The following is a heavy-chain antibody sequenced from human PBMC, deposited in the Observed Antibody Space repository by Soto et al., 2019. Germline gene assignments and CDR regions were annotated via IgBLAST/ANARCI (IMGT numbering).Heavy chain of an antibody. CDR3: ARGYGDYVVRYYYYGMEV. J-gene: IGHJ6*01. CDR1: VCTFSSYW. CDR2: IKQDGSEK. D-gene: IGHD4-17*01. Sequence: GGSLRLSCASSVCTFSSYWMSCVRQSPGKWLEWVANIKQDGSEKYYVDSVKGRFTISRDNAKNSLYLQMNSLRAEDTAVYYCARGYGDYVVRYYYYGMEVWGQGTTVNVSS. V-gene: IGHV3-7*03.